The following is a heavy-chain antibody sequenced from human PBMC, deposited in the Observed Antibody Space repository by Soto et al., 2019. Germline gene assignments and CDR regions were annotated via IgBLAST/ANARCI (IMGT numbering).Heavy chain of an antibody. CDR2: IYYIGGT. J-gene: IGHJ6*02. Sequence: QLQLQESGPGLWKPSETLSLTCTVSGAPFTIIIYRWGWIRHPPGKGLGGIGGIYYIGGTYYNPSLNSRVTVSVDTSKNQFSLKVTSVTAADTAVYYCARLHGYCISSSCHGHYAMDVWGQGTTVTVSS. CDR1: GAPFTIIIYR. V-gene: IGHV4-39*01. CDR3: ARLHGYCISSSCHGHYAMDV. D-gene: IGHD2-2*01.